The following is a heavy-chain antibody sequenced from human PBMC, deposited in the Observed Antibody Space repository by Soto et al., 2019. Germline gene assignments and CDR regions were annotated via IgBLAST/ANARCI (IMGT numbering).Heavy chain of an antibody. J-gene: IGHJ6*02. CDR2: INHSGST. CDR1: GGSLSGYY. D-gene: IGHD6-13*01. CDR3: ASRGSSSWYTHYYGMDV. V-gene: IGHV4-34*01. Sequence: SETLSLTCAVYGGSLSGYYWSWIRQPPGKGLEWIGEINHSGSTNYNPSLKSRVTISVDTSKNQFSLKLSSVTAADTAVYYCASRGSSSWYTHYYGMDVWGQGTTVTVSS.